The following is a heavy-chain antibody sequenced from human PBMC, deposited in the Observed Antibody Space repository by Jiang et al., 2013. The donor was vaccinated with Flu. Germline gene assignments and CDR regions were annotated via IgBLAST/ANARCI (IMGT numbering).Heavy chain of an antibody. V-gene: IGHV5-51*01. CDR3: ARRILGTDRGGHFDV. Sequence: VQLVESRAELIKPGESLKISCQGSGYKFTGNWIAWVRQMPGKGLEWMGIINPGDSDTRYSPSSKARSPSQSTSLSTPPTCSGAAWRPRTPPSYYCARRILGTDRGGHFDVWGLAPRSLSPQ. CDR1: GYKFTGNW. CDR2: INPGDSDT. D-gene: IGHD1-26*01. J-gene: IGHJ2*01.